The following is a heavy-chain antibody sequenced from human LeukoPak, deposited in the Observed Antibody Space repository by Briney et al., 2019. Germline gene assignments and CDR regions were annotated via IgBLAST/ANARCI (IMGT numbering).Heavy chain of an antibody. D-gene: IGHD3-22*01. CDR1: GYTFTSYG. V-gene: IGHV1-69*05. J-gene: IGHJ4*02. CDR2: IIPIFGTA. CDR3: AIGRSGYYYRFDY. Sequence: ASVKVSCKASGYTFTSYGISWVRQAPGHGLEWMGGIIPIFGTANYAQKFQGRVTITTDESTSTAYMELSSLRSEDTAVYYCAIGRSGYYYRFDYWGQGTLVTVSS.